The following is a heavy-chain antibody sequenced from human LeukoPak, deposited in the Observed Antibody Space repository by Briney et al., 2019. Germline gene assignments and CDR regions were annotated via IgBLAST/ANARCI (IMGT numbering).Heavy chain of an antibody. J-gene: IGHJ4*02. CDR3: ARDSPDGSGTYYNDSPDY. V-gene: IGHV1-18*01. CDR1: GYTFTSYG. Sequence: ASVKVSCKASGYTFTSYGISWVRQAPGQGLEWMGWISANSGNTNYAKNLQGRVTMTTDTSTSTAYMDLRSLRSDDTAIYYCARDSPDGSGTYYNDSPDYWGQGTLVTVSS. CDR2: ISANSGNT. D-gene: IGHD3-10*01.